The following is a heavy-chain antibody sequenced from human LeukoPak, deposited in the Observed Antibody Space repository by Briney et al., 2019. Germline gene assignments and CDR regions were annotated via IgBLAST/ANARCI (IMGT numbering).Heavy chain of an antibody. CDR1: GGSFSGYY. CDR2: INHSGST. J-gene: IGHJ4*02. Sequence: SETLSLTCAVYGGSFSGYYWSWIRQPPGKGLEGIGEINHSGSTNYNPSLKSRVTISVDTSKNQFSLKLSSVTAADTAVYYCAREGGLIAVANYFDYWGQGTLVTVSS. V-gene: IGHV4-34*01. D-gene: IGHD6-19*01. CDR3: AREGGLIAVANYFDY.